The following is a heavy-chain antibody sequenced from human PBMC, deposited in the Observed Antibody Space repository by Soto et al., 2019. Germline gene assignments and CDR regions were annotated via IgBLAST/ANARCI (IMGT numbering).Heavy chain of an antibody. Sequence: ASVKVSCKASGYTFTSYGISWVRQAPGQGLEWMGWISAYNGNTNYAQKLQGRVTMTTDTSTSTAYMELRSLRSDDTAVYYCVDWNYEGPWFVPWGQGTLVTVSS. CDR2: ISAYNGNT. D-gene: IGHD1-7*01. V-gene: IGHV1-18*01. CDR3: VDWNYEGPWFVP. CDR1: GYTFTSYG. J-gene: IGHJ5*02.